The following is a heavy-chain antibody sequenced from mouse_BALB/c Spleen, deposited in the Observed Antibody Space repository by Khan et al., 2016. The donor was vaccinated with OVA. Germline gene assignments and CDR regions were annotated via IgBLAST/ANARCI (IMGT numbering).Heavy chain of an antibody. CDR3: AREEAVYHFDH. CDR1: GYIFTSYW. CDR2: IYPGTDNS. J-gene: IGHJ2*01. V-gene: IGHV1-76*01. D-gene: IGHD3-3*01. Sequence: QVQLKQSGAELVRPGASVKLSCKTSGYIFTSYWIHWVKQRSEQGLEWIARIYPGTDNSYYNEKFKDKATLTADKSSSTAYMQLSSLKSEDSDVYFWAREEAVYHFDHWGQGTTLTVSS.